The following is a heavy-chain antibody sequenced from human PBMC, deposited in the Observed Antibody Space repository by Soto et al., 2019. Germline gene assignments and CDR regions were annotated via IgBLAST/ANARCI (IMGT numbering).Heavy chain of an antibody. J-gene: IGHJ2*01. V-gene: IGHV3-74*01. CDR2: IKTDGSII. Sequence: EVQLVESGGGLVQPGGSLRLSCAASGFSFSSYWMHWVSQAPGKGLVWVSRIKTDGSIITYADSVKGRFTISRDNAKNTLYLQMNTLRAEDTAVYYCARVGQGAWYFELWGRGILVTVSS. CDR1: GFSFSSYW. D-gene: IGHD1-26*01. CDR3: ARVGQGAWYFEL.